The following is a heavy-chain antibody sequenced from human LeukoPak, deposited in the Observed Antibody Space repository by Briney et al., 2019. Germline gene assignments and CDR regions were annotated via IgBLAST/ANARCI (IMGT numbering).Heavy chain of an antibody. D-gene: IGHD1-14*01. V-gene: IGHV3-74*01. CDR1: GFPFSSFW. J-gene: IGHJ4*02. CDR3: ARGGVNPVDH. Sequence: GGSLRLSCAASGFPFSSFWMHWVRHAPGKGLVWVSDMNEYSTTIRYADSVKGRFTISRDNAKSILYLQMNNLRAEDTAMYFCARGGVNPVDHWGQGTLVTVSS. CDR2: MNEYSTTI.